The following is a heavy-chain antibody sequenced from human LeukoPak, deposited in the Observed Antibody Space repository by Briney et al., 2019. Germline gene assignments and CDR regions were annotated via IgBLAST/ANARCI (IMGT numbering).Heavy chain of an antibody. Sequence: KPSETLSLTCTVSGGSISSSSYYWGWIRQPPGKGLEWIGSIYYSGSTYYNPSLKSRVTISVDTSKNRFSLKLSSVTAADTAVYYCARLAVAGHFDYWGQGTLVTVSS. CDR1: GGSISSSSYY. CDR2: IYYSGST. CDR3: ARLAVAGHFDY. V-gene: IGHV4-39*01. J-gene: IGHJ4*02. D-gene: IGHD6-19*01.